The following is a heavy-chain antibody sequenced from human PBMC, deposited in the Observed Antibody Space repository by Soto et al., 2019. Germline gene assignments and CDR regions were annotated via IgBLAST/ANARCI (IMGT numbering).Heavy chain of an antibody. CDR2: IDWDDDK. CDR1: GFSLSTSGMC. CDR3: ARGIAAAGTMWDYYYYGMDV. J-gene: IGHJ6*02. V-gene: IGHV2-70*01. Sequence: ASGPTLVNPTQTLTLTCTFSGFSLSTSGMCVSWIRQPPGKALEWLALIDWDDDKYYSTSLKTRLTISKDTSENQVVLTMTNMDPVDTATYYCARGIAAAGTMWDYYYYGMDVWGQGTTVTVSS. D-gene: IGHD6-13*01.